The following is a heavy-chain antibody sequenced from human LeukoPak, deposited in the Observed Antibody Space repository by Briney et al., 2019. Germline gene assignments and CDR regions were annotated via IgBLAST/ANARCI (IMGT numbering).Heavy chain of an antibody. Sequence: PSETLSLTCAVYGGSFSGYYWSWIRQPPGKGLEWIGEINHSGSTNYNPSLKSRVTISVDTSKNQFSLKLSSVTAADTAVYYCARGTGYSSILYYYYMDVWGKGTTVTVSS. D-gene: IGHD6-13*01. CDR1: GGSFSGYY. J-gene: IGHJ6*03. CDR3: ARGTGYSSILYYYYMDV. V-gene: IGHV4-34*01. CDR2: INHSGST.